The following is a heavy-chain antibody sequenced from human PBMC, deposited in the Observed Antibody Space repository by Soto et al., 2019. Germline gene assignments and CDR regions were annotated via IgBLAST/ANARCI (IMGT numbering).Heavy chain of an antibody. CDR3: ARDMRSSSRGYYYGMDV. CDR1: GYTFTSYG. CDR2: ISAYNGNT. V-gene: IGHV1-18*04. J-gene: IGHJ6*02. D-gene: IGHD6-6*01. Sequence: VASVKVSCKASGYTFTSYGISWVRQAPGQGLEWMGWISAYNGNTNYAQKLQGRVTMTTDTSTSTAYMELRSLRSDDTAVYYCARDMRSSSRGYYYGMDVWGQGTTVTVSS.